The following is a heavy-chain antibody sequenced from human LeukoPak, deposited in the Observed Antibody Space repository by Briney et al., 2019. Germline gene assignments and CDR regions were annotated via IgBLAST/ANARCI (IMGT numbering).Heavy chain of an antibody. V-gene: IGHV4-34*01. CDR1: GGSFSGYY. Sequence: MSSETLSLTCAVYGGSFSGYYWSWIRQPPGKGLEWIGEINHSGSTNYNPSLKSRVTIPVDTSKNQFSLKLSSVTAADTAVYYCARGWGRFYCSSTSCYKGGYYFDYWGQGTLVTVSS. CDR2: INHSGST. CDR3: ARGWGRFYCSSTSCYKGGYYFDY. J-gene: IGHJ4*02. D-gene: IGHD2-2*02.